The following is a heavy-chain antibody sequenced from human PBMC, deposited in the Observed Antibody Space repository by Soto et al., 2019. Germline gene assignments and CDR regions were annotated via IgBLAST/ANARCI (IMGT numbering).Heavy chain of an antibody. V-gene: IGHV5-51*04. Sequence: GESLKISCRCSGYTFSNFWIAWVRHLPGKGLEWMGIIYPGGHETRYSPSFHGKVTISADKPINTAYLQWSSLEASDSAFYYCARSPRSSPYFDYWGQGALVTVSS. CDR2: IYPGGHET. CDR3: ARSPRSSPYFDY. D-gene: IGHD6-13*01. CDR1: GYTFSNFW. J-gene: IGHJ4*02.